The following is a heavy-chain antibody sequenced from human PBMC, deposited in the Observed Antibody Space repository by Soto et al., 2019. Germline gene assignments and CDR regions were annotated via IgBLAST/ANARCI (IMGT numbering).Heavy chain of an antibody. V-gene: IGHV4-30-4*01. CDR2: IYYSGST. D-gene: IGHD3-22*01. Sequence: PSETLSLTCTVSGGSISSGDYYWSWIRQPPGKGLEWIGYIYYSGSTYYNPSLKRRVTISVDTSKNQFSLKLSSVTAADTAVYYCAREAPHYYDSSGYTYWGQGTLVTVS. CDR3: AREAPHYYDSSGYTY. J-gene: IGHJ4*02. CDR1: GGSISSGDYY.